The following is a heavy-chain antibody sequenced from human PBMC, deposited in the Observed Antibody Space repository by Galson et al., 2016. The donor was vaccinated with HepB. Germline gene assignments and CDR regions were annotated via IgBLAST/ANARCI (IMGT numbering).Heavy chain of an antibody. CDR3: ARGGGSLDYYFDY. J-gene: IGHJ4*02. CDR1: GGSLNSGGHY. V-gene: IGHV4-31*03. D-gene: IGHD6-25*01. Sequence: SLTCTVSGGSLNSGGHYWSWIRQLPGEGLEWIGFIYYRGSTYYKSSLKSRVNISIDTSKNQFSLNLNSVTAADTAVYYCARGGGSLDYYFDYWGQGTPVTVSS. CDR2: IYYRGST.